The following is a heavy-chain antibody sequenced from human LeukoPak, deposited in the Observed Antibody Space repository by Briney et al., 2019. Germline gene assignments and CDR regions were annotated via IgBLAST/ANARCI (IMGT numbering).Heavy chain of an antibody. CDR2: INSDGSMT. CDR3: AKEVGYCSSTSCSPLGH. CDR1: DLISFSMSW. Sequence: GGSLRLSCAASDLISFSMSWMHWVRQAPGQGLMWVSLINSDGSMTSYADSVKGRFTISRDNAKNTLYLQMNGLRAEDTAVYYCAKEVGYCSSTSCSPLGHWGQGTLVTVSS. J-gene: IGHJ4*02. D-gene: IGHD2-2*01. V-gene: IGHV3-74*01.